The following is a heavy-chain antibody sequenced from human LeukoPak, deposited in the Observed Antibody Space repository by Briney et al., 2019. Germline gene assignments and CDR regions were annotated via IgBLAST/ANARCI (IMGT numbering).Heavy chain of an antibody. V-gene: IGHV2-70*11. CDR3: ARTYSSGRVDY. J-gene: IGHJ4*02. CDR2: IDWDDDK. Sequence: KSGPALVEPTQTLTLTCTFSGISLTTRGLFVSWIRQPPGKALEWLARIDWDDDKYYSTSLKTRLTISKDTSKNQVVLTMTNMDPVDTATYYCARTYSSGRVDYWGQGTQVTVSS. CDR1: GISLTTRGLF. D-gene: IGHD6-19*01.